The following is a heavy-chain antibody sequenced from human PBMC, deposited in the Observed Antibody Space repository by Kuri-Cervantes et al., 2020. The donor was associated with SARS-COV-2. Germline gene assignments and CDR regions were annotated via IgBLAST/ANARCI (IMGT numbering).Heavy chain of an antibody. CDR1: GGTFSSYA. J-gene: IGHJ6*03. D-gene: IGHD7-27*01. Sequence: SVKVSCKASGGTFSSYAISWVRQAPGQGLEWKGGSITIFVTANYAQKFQGRVTITADASTSTAYMELSSLRSEDTAVYYCSRACWGLKMYYDYYYIDVWGKGTTVTVSS. CDR2: SITIFVTA. V-gene: IGHV1-69*13. CDR3: SRACWGLKMYYDYYYIDV.